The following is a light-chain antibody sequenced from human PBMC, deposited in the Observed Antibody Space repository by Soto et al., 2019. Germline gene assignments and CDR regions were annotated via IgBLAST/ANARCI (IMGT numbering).Light chain of an antibody. J-gene: IGLJ3*02. V-gene: IGLV2-11*01. Sequence: QSALTQPRSVSGSPGQSVTISCIGTSSDVGDYNYVSWYQQHPGKAPKLMIYDVSGRPSGVPDRFSGSKSGNTASLTISGLQAEDEADYYCCSYAGTYPPWVFGGGTKLTVL. CDR1: SSDVGDYNY. CDR3: CSYAGTYPPWV. CDR2: DVS.